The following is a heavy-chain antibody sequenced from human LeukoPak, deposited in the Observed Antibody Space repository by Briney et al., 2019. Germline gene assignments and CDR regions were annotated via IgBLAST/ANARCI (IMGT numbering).Heavy chain of an antibody. CDR2: ISNSGSTI. J-gene: IGHJ4*02. CDR3: ARSADSSGYFREIPLYYFDY. D-gene: IGHD3-22*01. Sequence: GGYLRLSCAASGFTFSDFYMTWIRQAPGKGLEWVSHISNSGSTIHYADSLKGRFTISRDNAKNSLYLQINSLRAEDTAVYYCARSADSSGYFREIPLYYFDYWGQGTLVTVSS. V-gene: IGHV3-11*01. CDR1: GFTFSDFY.